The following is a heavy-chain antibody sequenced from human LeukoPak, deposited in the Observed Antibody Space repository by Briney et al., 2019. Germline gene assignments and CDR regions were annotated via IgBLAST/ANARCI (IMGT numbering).Heavy chain of an antibody. CDR1: VGSFSVYY. D-gene: IGHD4-17*01. CDR2: INNIGST. J-gene: IGHJ3*01. V-gene: IGHV4-34*01. CDR3: ARAKTTVTDDAFDL. Sequence: SETLSLTCAVYVGSFSVYYWSWIREPPGKGLEWVGEINNIGSTNYNPSLKSRVTISVDTSKNQFSLKPSSVTAADTAVYYCARAKTTVTDDAFDLWGQGTMVTVSS.